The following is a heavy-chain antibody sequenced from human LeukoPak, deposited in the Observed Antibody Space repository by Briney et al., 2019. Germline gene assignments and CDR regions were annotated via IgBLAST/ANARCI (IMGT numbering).Heavy chain of an antibody. D-gene: IGHD3-10*01. Sequence: PGRSLRLSSAASGFTFSSYAMHWVRQAPGKGLEWVAVISYDGSNKYYADSVKGRFTISRDNSKNTLYLQMNSLRAEDTAVYYCARVTMVRGVIYFDYWGQGTLVTVSS. CDR2: ISYDGSNK. V-gene: IGHV3-30-3*01. CDR3: ARVTMVRGVIYFDY. J-gene: IGHJ4*02. CDR1: GFTFSSYA.